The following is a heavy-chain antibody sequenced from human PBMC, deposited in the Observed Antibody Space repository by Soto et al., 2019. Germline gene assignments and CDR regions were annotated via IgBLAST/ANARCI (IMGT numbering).Heavy chain of an antibody. D-gene: IGHD3-10*01. Sequence: QVQLVQSGAEEKKPGSSVKVSCKASGGTFSSYNISWVRQAPGQGLVWMGRIIPILGIANYAQTYQGRVTVTADKSTRTAYMELSSLRSEDTAMYYCARDDYYGSGSYYYYYYYMDVWGKGTTVTVSS. CDR2: IIPILGIA. CDR3: ARDDYYGSGSYYYYYYYMDV. J-gene: IGHJ6*03. V-gene: IGHV1-69*08. CDR1: GGTFSSYN.